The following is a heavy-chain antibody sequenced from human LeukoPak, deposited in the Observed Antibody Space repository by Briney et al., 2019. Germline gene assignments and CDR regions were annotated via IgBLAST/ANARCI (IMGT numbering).Heavy chain of an antibody. CDR3: ARDPQQLYYFDY. CDR2: INQDGSEK. V-gene: IGHV3-7*01. CDR1: GLTFSSYW. Sequence: GGSLRLSCAVSGLTFSSYWMSWVCQAPGKGLEWVANINQDGSEKYYVDSVKGRFTISRDNAKNSLFLQMNSLRAEDTAVYYCARDPQQLYYFDYWGQGTLVTVSS. J-gene: IGHJ4*02. D-gene: IGHD6-13*01.